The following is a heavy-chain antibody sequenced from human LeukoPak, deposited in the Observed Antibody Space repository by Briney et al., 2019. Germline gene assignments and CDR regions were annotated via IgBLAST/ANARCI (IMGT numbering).Heavy chain of an antibody. CDR1: GGTFSSYA. CDR3: ARAALREQLGGDMAWFDP. V-gene: IGHV1-69*05. Sequence: SVKVSCKASGGTFSSYAISWVRQAPGQGLEWMGGIIPIFGTANYAQKFQGRVTITTDESTSTAYMEVSSLRSEDTAVYYCARAALREQLGGDMAWFDPWGQGTLVTASS. CDR2: IIPIFGTA. D-gene: IGHD6-6*01. J-gene: IGHJ5*02.